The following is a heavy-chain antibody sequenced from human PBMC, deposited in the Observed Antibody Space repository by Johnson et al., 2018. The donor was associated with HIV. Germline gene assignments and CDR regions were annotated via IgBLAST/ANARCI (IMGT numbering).Heavy chain of an antibody. Sequence: QVQLVESGGGVVQPGRSLRLSCAASGFTFSSYAMHWVRQAPGKGLEWVAVMSYDGSNKYYADSVKGRFTISRDNSKNTLYLQMNSLRAEDTAVYYCARAAYSGSHHDAFDIWGQGTMVTVSS. V-gene: IGHV3-30*04. CDR3: ARAAYSGSHHDAFDI. D-gene: IGHD1-26*01. CDR1: GFTFSSYA. J-gene: IGHJ3*02. CDR2: MSYDGSNK.